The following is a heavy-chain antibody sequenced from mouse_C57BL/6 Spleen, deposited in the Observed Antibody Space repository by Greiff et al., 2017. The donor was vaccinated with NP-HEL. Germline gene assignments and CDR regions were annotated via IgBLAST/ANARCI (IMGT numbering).Heavy chain of an antibody. CDR1: GYTFTSYW. J-gene: IGHJ2*01. CDR2: IDPSDSYT. D-gene: IGHD1-1*01. V-gene: IGHV1-69*01. CDR3: ARNYGSSFDY. Sequence: QVQLQQPGAELVMPGASVKLSCKASGYTFTSYWMHWVKQRPGQGLEWIGEIDPSDSYTNYNQKFKGKSTLTVDKSSSTAYMQLSSLTSADSAVYYCARNYGSSFDYWGQGTTLTVSS.